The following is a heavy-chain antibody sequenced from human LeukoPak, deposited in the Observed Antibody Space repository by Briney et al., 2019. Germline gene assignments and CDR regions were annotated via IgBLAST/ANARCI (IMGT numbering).Heavy chain of an antibody. D-gene: IGHD1-7*01. J-gene: IGHJ5*02. CDR2: IYSGGST. CDR3: ACGPYNWNYRWFDP. V-gene: IGHV3-53*01. CDR1: GFTVSSNY. Sequence: GGSLRLSCAASGFTVSSNYMSWVRQAPGKGLEWVSVIYSGGSTYYADSVKGRFTISRDNSKNTLYLQMNSLRAEDTAVYYCACGPYNWNYRWFDPWGQGTLVTVSS.